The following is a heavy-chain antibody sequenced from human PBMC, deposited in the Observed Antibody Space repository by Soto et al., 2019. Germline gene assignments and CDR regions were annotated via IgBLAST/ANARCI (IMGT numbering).Heavy chain of an antibody. CDR3: ARADYEILTGSYAMDV. J-gene: IGHJ6*02. V-gene: IGHV4-4*07. Sequence: SETLSLTCTVSDDFISSYYWNWIRQPAGKGLEWIGRVSTNGATNYNPSLESRVTMSVDTSKNQFSLKLTSVTAADTAVYFCARADYEILTGSYAMDVWGQGTTVTAP. CDR2: VSTNGAT. CDR1: DDFISSYY. D-gene: IGHD3-9*01.